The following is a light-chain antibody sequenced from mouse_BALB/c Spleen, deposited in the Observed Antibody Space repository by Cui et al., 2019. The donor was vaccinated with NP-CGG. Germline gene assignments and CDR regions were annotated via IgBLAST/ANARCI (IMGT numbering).Light chain of an antibody. J-gene: IGLJ1*01. CDR2: GTN. V-gene: IGLV1*01. CDR3: ALWYSNHWV. Sequence: QAVVTQESAPTTSPGETVTLICRPSTGAITTSNYANWVQEKPDHLFTGLIGGTNNRAPGVPARFSGSLIGDKAALTITGAQTEDEAIYFCALWYSNHWVFGGGTKLTVL. CDR1: TGAITTSNY.